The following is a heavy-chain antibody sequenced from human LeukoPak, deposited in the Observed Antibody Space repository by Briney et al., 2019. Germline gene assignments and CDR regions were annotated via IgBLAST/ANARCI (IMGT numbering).Heavy chain of an antibody. Sequence: GGSLRLSCAASGFTFSSYAMRWVRQAPGKGLEWVAVISYDGSNKYYADSVKGRFTISRDNSKNTLYLQMNSLRAEDTAVYYCAREYYDILTGYAVSNSIYYFDYWGQGTLVTVSS. J-gene: IGHJ4*02. CDR3: AREYYDILTGYAVSNSIYYFDY. CDR1: GFTFSSYA. D-gene: IGHD3-9*01. CDR2: ISYDGSNK. V-gene: IGHV3-30*01.